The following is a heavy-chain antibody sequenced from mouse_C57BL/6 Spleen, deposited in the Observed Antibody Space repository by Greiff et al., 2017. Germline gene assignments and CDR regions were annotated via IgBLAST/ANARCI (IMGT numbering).Heavy chain of an antibody. CDR1: GFTFSNYW. J-gene: IGHJ2*01. D-gene: IGHD1-1*01. V-gene: IGHV6-3*01. CDR3: TTITTVVETPFDY. Sequence: EVQLQESGGGLVQPGGSMKLSCVASGFTFSNYWMNWVRQSPEKGLEWVAQIRLKSDNYATHYAESVKGRFTISRDDSKSSVYLQMNNLRAEDTGIYYCTTITTVVETPFDYWGQGTTLTVSS. CDR2: IRLKSDNYAT.